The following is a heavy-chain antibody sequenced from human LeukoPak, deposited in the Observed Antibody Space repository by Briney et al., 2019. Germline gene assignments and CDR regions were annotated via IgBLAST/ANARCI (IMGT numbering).Heavy chain of an antibody. D-gene: IGHD3-10*01. V-gene: IGHV1-18*01. J-gene: IGHJ5*02. CDR1: GYTFTSYG. CDR2: ISAYNGNT. CDR3: AKDLEGSYYGSGSTPLYNWFDP. Sequence: GASVKVSCKASGYTFTSYGISWVRQAPGQGLEWMGWISAYNGNTNYAQKLQGRVTMTTDTSTSTAYMELRSLRSDDTAVYYCAKDLEGSYYGSGSTPLYNWFDPWGQGTLVTVSS.